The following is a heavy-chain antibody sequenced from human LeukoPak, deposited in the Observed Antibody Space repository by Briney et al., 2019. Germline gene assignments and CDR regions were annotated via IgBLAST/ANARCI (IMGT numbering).Heavy chain of an antibody. CDR1: GFTFNIYA. V-gene: IGHV3-23*01. CDR3: ARDRPNYHESNGHYYQRDGDH. CDR2: MCGSAGCT. Sequence: GGSLRLSCAASGFTFNIYAMSWVRLAPGKGLQWVASMCGSAGCTYYADSVKGRFTISRDNSKNTLYLQMNSLRAEDTAIYYCARDRPNYHESNGHYYQRDGDHWGQGTLVTVSS. D-gene: IGHD3-22*01. J-gene: IGHJ5*02.